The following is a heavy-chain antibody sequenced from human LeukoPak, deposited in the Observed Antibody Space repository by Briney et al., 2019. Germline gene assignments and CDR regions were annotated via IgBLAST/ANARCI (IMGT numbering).Heavy chain of an antibody. CDR2: IYYSGST. CDR3: AGLAAAGNVPHPYYYYGMDV. CDR1: GGSISSSSYY. J-gene: IGHJ6*02. V-gene: IGHV4-39*07. D-gene: IGHD6-13*01. Sequence: PSGTLSLTCTVSGGSISSSSYYWGWIRQPPGKGLEWVGSIYYSGSTYYNPSLKSRVTISVDTSKNQFSLKLSSVTAADTAVYYCAGLAAAGNVPHPYYYYGMDVWGQGTTVTVSS.